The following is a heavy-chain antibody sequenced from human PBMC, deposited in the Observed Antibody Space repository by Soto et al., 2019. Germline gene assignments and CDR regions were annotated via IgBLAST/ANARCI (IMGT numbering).Heavy chain of an antibody. J-gene: IGHJ4*02. V-gene: IGHV4-39*01. Sequence: PSETLSLTCTVSGGYISSSSYYWGWIRQPPGKGLEWIGSIYYSGSTYYNPSLKSRVTISVDTSKNQFSLKTEDTGVYFCTADLPTFIPQVDSWGQGTLVTVSS. CDR3: TFIPQVDS. D-gene: IGHD6-13*01. CDR1: GGYISSSSYY. CDR2: IYYSGST.